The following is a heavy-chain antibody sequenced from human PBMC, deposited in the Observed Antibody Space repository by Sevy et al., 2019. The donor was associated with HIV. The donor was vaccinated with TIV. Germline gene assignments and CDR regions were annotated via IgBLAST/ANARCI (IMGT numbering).Heavy chain of an antibody. V-gene: IGHV3-30*02. Sequence: GGSLRLSCATSGFTFNSHGMHGVRQAPGKGLEWVSFIQYDGGNKNYADSVKGRFTISRDNSKNTLYLQLSSLRTEDTALYYCVKDPLISLGADLFDYWGQGTLVTVSS. CDR2: IQYDGGNK. D-gene: IGHD7-27*01. CDR3: VKDPLISLGADLFDY. CDR1: GFTFNSHG. J-gene: IGHJ4*02.